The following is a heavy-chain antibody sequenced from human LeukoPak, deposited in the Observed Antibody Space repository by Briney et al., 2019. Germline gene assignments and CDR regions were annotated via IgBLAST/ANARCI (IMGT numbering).Heavy chain of an antibody. CDR2: INPNSGGT. CDR3: ARTMTTRDPASTPGGYYYYYMDV. CDR1: GYIFTGYY. D-gene: IGHD4-17*01. V-gene: IGHV1-2*02. Sequence: ASVKVSCKASGYIFTGYYMHWVRQAPGQGLEWMGWINPNSGGTNYAQKFQGRVTMTRDTSISTAYMELSRLRSDDTAVYYCARTMTTRDPASTPGGYYYYYMDVWGKGTTVTVSS. J-gene: IGHJ6*03.